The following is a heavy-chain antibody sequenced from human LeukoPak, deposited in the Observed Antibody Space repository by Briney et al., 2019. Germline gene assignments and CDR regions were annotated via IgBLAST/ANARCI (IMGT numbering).Heavy chain of an antibody. J-gene: IGHJ4*02. V-gene: IGHV3-69-1*01. D-gene: IGHD2-15*01. CDR2: IGTGGTT. CDR3: ARGPVEGGLDY. CDR1: GFSLSVYS. Sequence: GGSLRLSCSVSGFSLSVYSMDWVRQAPGQGLEWISYIGTGGTTYYADSVLGRFTVSRDNAKKSVYLQMNSLTVDDTAVYYCARGPVEGGLDYWGQGTLVTVSS.